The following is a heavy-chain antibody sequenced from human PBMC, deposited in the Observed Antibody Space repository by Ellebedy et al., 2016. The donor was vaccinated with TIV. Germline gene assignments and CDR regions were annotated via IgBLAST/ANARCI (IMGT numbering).Heavy chain of an antibody. CDR3: IRRHWSAFDL. CDR2: IGNKVNSNVT. V-gene: IGHV3-72*01. CDR1: GFTFNTYS. Sequence: PGGSLRLSCAASGFTFNTYSMNWVRQAPGKGLEWVGRIGNKVNSNVTQYAASVSGRFTISRDDSDTSVSLDMNSLKSEDTAVYYCIRRHWSAFDLWGQGTMVAVSS. D-gene: IGHD1-1*01. J-gene: IGHJ3*01.